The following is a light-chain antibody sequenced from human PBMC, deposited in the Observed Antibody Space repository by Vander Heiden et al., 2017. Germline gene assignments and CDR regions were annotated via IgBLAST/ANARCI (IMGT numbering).Light chain of an antibody. CDR1: SSNIGSNY. V-gene: IGLV1-47*01. CDR2: RNN. Sequence: QSILTQPPSASGTPGQRVTISCSGSSSNIGSNYVSWYQQLPGTAPKLLIYRNNQRPAGVPDRFSGSKSGTSASLAISGLRSEDEAHYYCAAWDDSLSGVVFGGGTKLTVL. CDR3: AAWDDSLSGVV. J-gene: IGLJ3*02.